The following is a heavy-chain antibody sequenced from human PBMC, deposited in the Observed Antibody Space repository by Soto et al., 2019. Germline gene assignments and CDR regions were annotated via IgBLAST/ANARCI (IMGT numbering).Heavy chain of an antibody. Sequence: PGESLKISCKGSGYSFTSYWISWVRQVPGKGLEWMGRIDPSDSYTNYSPSFQGHVTISADKSISTAYLQWSSLKASDTAMYYCARREGGSSWFYNWFDPWGQGTLVTVSS. J-gene: IGHJ5*02. CDR3: ARREGGSSWFYNWFDP. CDR2: IDPSDSYT. CDR1: GYSFTSYW. V-gene: IGHV5-10-1*01. D-gene: IGHD6-13*01.